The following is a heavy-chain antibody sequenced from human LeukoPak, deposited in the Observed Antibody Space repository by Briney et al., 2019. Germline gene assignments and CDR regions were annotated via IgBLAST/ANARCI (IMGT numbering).Heavy chain of an antibody. Sequence: ASVKVSCKASGYTFTSYDINWVRQATGQGLEWMGWMNPNSGNTGYAQKFQGRVTMTRNTSISTAYMELSSLRSEDTAVYYCARGSAMVTGFDYWGQGTLVTVSS. CDR2: MNPNSGNT. D-gene: IGHD5-18*01. J-gene: IGHJ4*02. V-gene: IGHV1-8*01. CDR1: GYTFTSYD. CDR3: ARGSAMVTGFDY.